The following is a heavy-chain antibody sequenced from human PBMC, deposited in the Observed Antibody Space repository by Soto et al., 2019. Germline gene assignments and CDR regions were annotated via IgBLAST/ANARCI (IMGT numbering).Heavy chain of an antibody. D-gene: IGHD3-22*01. J-gene: IGHJ1*01. Sequence: EVQLVESGGGLVKPGGSLRLSCAASGFTFSSFSMNWVRQAPGKGLEWVSSISGSTTYIYYADSVKGRFTITRGKRKNCMYLQRKSMRGEDTAVYYCAREGMAEYFDSFGSGCEVQHWGQGT. V-gene: IGHV3-21*01. CDR3: AREGMAEYFDSFGSGCEVQH. CDR1: GFTFSSFS. CDR2: ISGSTTYI.